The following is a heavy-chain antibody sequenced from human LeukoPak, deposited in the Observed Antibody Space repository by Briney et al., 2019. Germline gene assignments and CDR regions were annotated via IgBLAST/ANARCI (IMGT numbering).Heavy chain of an antibody. D-gene: IGHD1-26*01. CDR3: AKLQWEPPDH. J-gene: IGHJ4*02. Sequence: GGSLRLSCAGSGFIFNNYAMHWVRQPPGKGLEWVSGISWNSGTIDYADSVRGRFTISRDNAKNLLYLQLNSLRAEDTAVYYCAKLQWEPPDHWGQGTLVTVSS. CDR1: GFIFNNYA. V-gene: IGHV3-9*01. CDR2: ISWNSGTI.